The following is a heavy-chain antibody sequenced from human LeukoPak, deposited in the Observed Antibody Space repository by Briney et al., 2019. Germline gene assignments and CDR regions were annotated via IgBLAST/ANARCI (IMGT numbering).Heavy chain of an antibody. J-gene: IGHJ4*02. CDR1: GFTFSSYA. Sequence: GGSLRLSCVASGFTFSSYAMSWVRQAPGKGLEWVSAISGSGGSTYYADSVKGRFTISRDNSKNTLYLQMNSLRAEDTAVYYCAKDGIYGSGSYYNGGFDYWGQGTLVTVSS. D-gene: IGHD3-10*01. CDR2: ISGSGGST. V-gene: IGHV3-23*01. CDR3: AKDGIYGSGSYYNGGFDY.